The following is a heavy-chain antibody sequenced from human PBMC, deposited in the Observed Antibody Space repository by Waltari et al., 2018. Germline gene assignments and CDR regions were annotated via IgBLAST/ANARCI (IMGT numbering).Heavy chain of an antibody. V-gene: IGHV3-74*01. Sequence: EVQLVESGGGLVQPGGSWKLPCAASEFTLRAPWLHWVRQVPGKGLVWVSRISGDGSTINYADSVKGRFTISRDTAKNTLYLQMNSLRAEDTAVYYCARGADLRGQGILVTVSS. CDR1: EFTLRAPW. D-gene: IGHD3-3*01. CDR3: ARGADL. J-gene: IGHJ4*02. CDR2: ISGDGSTI.